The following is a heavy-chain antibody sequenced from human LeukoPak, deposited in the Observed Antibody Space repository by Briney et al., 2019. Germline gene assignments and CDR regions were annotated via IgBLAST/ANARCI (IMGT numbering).Heavy chain of an antibody. D-gene: IGHD3-10*01. CDR1: GGSFSGYY. V-gene: IGHV4-34*01. CDR3: ASKPIFYDSGSHWYYFDY. CDR2: INHSGST. Sequence: SETVSLTCAVYGGSFSGYYWSWSRQPPGKGLEWIGEINHSGSTNYNPSLKSRVTISVDTSKNQFSLKLSSVTAADTAVYYCASKPIFYDSGSHWYYFDYWGQGTLVTVSS. J-gene: IGHJ4*02.